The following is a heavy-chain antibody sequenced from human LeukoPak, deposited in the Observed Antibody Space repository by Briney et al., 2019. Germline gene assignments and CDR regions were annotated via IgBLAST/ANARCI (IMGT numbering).Heavy chain of an antibody. CDR2: MNPNSGNK. V-gene: IGHV1-8*01. CDR1: GYSFTNFD. J-gene: IGHJ6*03. D-gene: IGHD6-19*01. CDR3: ARGPQWRGDYYYMDV. Sequence: GASVKVSCKASGYSFTNFDINWVRQATGQGLEWMGWMNPNSGNKGYAQKFQGRVSMTMNTSITTACMELSSLRSEDTAVYYCARGPQWRGDYYYMDVWGRGTTVTVSS.